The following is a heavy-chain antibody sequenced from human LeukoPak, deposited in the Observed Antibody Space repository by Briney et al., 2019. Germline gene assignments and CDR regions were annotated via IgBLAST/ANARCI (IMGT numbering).Heavy chain of an antibody. V-gene: IGHV5-51*01. CDR1: GYSFTSYW. D-gene: IGHD1-20*01. CDR3: ARQYNWNHDAFDI. CDR2: IYPGDSDT. J-gene: IGHJ3*02. Sequence: GESLKISCKGSGYSFTSYWIGWVRQMPGKGLEWMGIIYPGDSDTRYSPSFQAQVTISADKSISTAYLQWSSLKASDTAMYYCARQYNWNHDAFDIWGQGTMVTVSS.